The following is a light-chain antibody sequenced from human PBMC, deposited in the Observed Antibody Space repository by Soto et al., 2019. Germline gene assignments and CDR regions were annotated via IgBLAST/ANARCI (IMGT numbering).Light chain of an antibody. CDR1: QSVSSY. CDR3: QQYNNWPPWT. Sequence: EIVFTQSPASRACSPVEIATLXFRXSQSVSSYLAWYQQKPGQAPRLLIYDASTRATGIPARFSGSGSGTEFTLTISSLKSEDFAVYYCQQYNNWPPWTFGQGTKVDIK. J-gene: IGKJ1*01. CDR2: DAS. V-gene: IGKV3-15*01.